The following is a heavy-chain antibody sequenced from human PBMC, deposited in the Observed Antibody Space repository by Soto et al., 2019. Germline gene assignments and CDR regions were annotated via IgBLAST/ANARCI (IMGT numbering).Heavy chain of an antibody. V-gene: IGHV3-11*06. CDR1: GFTVSDYY. D-gene: IGHD3-10*02. CDR3: ARSADNYNVLDY. CDR2: SSSSGTYT. Sequence: PGGSLRLSCAASGFTVSDYYMSWIRQAPGKGLECLSYSSSSGTYTRYADSETGRFSISRDNAKNSMYLQINSLRREDSATYYCARSADNYNVLDYWGQGTPVTVSS. J-gene: IGHJ4*02.